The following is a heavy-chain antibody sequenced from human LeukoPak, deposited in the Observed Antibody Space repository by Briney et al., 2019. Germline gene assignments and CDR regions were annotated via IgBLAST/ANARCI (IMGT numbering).Heavy chain of an antibody. CDR1: GGSISSYY. CDR2: IYYSGST. D-gene: IGHD3-22*01. Sequence: PSETLSLTCTVSGGSISSYYWSWIRQPPGQGLEWIGYIYYSGSTNYNPSLKSRVTISVDMSKNQFSLKLSSVTAADTAVYYCARGDYYDSSGYNYAFDIWGQGTMVTVSS. J-gene: IGHJ3*02. CDR3: ARGDYYDSSGYNYAFDI. V-gene: IGHV4-59*01.